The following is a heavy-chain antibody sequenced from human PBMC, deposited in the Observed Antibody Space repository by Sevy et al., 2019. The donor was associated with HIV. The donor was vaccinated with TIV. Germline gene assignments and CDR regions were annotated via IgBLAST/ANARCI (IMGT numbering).Heavy chain of an antibody. CDR3: ARDTGGIGMDV. CDR1: GFTFSSHW. V-gene: IGHV3-7*01. D-gene: IGHD6-13*01. Sequence: GGSLRLSCAASGFTFSSHWMSWVRQAPGKGLEWVANIKQDGSEKYYVDSVKGRFTISRDNAKNSLSLQMNSLRAEDTAVYDCARDTGGIGMDVWGQGTTVTVSS. J-gene: IGHJ6*02. CDR2: IKQDGSEK.